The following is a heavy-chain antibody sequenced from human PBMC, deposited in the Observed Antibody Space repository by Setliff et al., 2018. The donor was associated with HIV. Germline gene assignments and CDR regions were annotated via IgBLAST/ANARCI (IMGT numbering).Heavy chain of an antibody. CDR2: MYYGGAT. CDR3: VRALPKPRGLTWFDP. D-gene: IGHD3-10*01. V-gene: IGHV4-59*01. Sequence: KPSETLSLTCTVSGVSISNYYWSWIRQTPEMGLEWIGYMYYGGATNYNPSLNSRVTISQDTSHNQFSLKLTSVTVTDTAVYYCVRALPKPRGLTWFDPWGQGTLVTVSS. J-gene: IGHJ5*02. CDR1: GVSISNYY.